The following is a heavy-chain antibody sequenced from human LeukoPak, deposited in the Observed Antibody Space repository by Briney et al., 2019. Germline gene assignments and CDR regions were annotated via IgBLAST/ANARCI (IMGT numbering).Heavy chain of an antibody. J-gene: IGHJ6*04. CDR2: IESDGSRT. CDR3: AELGITMIGGV. CDR1: GFTFSSTW. V-gene: IGHV3-74*03. Sequence: GGSLRLSCAASGFTFSSTWMHWVRQVPGKELVWVARIESDGSRTTYAESVKGRFTISRDNAKNSLYLQMNSLRAEDTAVYYCAELGITMIGGVWGKGTTVTISS. D-gene: IGHD3-10*02.